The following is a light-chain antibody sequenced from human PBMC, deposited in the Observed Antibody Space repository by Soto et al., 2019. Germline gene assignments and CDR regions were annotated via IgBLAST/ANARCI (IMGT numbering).Light chain of an antibody. Sequence: VMTQSPATLSVSPGERATLSCRASQSVASNLAWYQQKPGQAPRLLIYGASTRATGIPARFSGSGSETXXXXXXXXXXXXXFAVYYCQQYNNWPLTFGGGTKVDIK. CDR2: GAS. CDR1: QSVASN. V-gene: IGKV3-15*01. J-gene: IGKJ4*01. CDR3: QQYNNWPLT.